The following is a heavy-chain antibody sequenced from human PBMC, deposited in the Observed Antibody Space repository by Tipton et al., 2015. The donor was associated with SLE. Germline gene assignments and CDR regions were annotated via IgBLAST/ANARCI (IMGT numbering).Heavy chain of an antibody. CDR1: GGSFSGYY. CDR2: INHSGST. J-gene: IGHJ3*02. Sequence: TLSLTCAVYGGSFSGYYWSWIRQPPGKGPEWIGEINHSGSTNYNPSLKSRVTISVDTSKNQFSLNLSPVTAADTAVYFCARGVRYSSGQSAFDIWGQGTMVSVSS. CDR3: ARGVRYSSGQSAFDI. V-gene: IGHV4-34*01. D-gene: IGHD6-25*01.